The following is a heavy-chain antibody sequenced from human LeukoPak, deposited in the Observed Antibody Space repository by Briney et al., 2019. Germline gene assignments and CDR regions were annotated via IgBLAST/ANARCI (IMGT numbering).Heavy chain of an antibody. J-gene: IGHJ4*02. D-gene: IGHD2-15*01. V-gene: IGHV1-2*02. Sequence: GASVKVSCKASGYTFTGYYMHWVRQAPGQGLEWMGWINPNSGGTNYAQKFQSRVTMTRDTSISTAYMELSRLRSDDTAVYYCARATAYCSGGSCYSGDYFDYWGQGTLVTVSS. CDR1: GYTFTGYY. CDR2: INPNSGGT. CDR3: ARATAYCSGGSCYSGDYFDY.